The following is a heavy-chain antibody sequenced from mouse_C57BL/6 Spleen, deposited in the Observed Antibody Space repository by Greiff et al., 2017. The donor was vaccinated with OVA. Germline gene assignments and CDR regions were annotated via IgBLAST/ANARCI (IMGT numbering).Heavy chain of an antibody. Sequence: EVKLVESGGGLVKPGGSLKLSCAASGFTFSSYAMSWVRQTPEKRLEWVATISDGGSYTYYPDNVKGRFTISRDNAKNNLYLQMSHLKSEDTAMYYCARDSTMVTTGAMDYWGQGTSGTVSS. CDR2: ISDGGSYT. D-gene: IGHD2-2*01. CDR3: ARDSTMVTTGAMDY. J-gene: IGHJ4*01. CDR1: GFTFSSYA. V-gene: IGHV5-4*01.